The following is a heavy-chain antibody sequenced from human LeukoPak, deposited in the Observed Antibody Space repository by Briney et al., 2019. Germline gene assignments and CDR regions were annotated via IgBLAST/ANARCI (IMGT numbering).Heavy chain of an antibody. Sequence: GGSLRLSCAASGFTFSSYAMSWVRQAPGKGLEWVSSISGSGDNIYYADSVKGRFTISRDNSKNTLYVQMSSLRDEDTAIYYCVKNRDSSRPQFFGCWGQGTLVTVSS. J-gene: IGHJ4*02. CDR2: ISGSGDNI. V-gene: IGHV3-23*01. D-gene: IGHD5-24*01. CDR3: VKNRDSSRPQFFGC. CDR1: GFTFSSYA.